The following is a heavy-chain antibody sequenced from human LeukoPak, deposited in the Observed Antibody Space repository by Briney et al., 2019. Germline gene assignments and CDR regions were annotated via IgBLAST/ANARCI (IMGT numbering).Heavy chain of an antibody. V-gene: IGHV1-18*01. CDR1: GYTFTSYG. CDR2: ISTYNGNT. J-gene: IGHJ6*03. CDR3: ARANYYYYYMDV. Sequence: ASVKVSCKASGYTFTSYGISWVRQAPGQGLEWMGWISTYNGNTNYAQKLQGRVTMTTDTSTSTAYMELRSLRSDDTAVYYCARANYYYYYMDVWGKGTTVTVSS.